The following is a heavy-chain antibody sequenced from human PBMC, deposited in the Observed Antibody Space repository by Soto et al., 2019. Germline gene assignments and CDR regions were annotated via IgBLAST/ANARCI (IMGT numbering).Heavy chain of an antibody. J-gene: IGHJ4*02. CDR3: ARDRYPRPSTSVVTPFHY. Sequence: QVQLVESGGGVVQPGRSLRLSCGASGFTFSTYGMYWVRQAPGKGLEWGAVIGYDGSSKYYADSVKGRFTISRDNSKNTLYLQMNGLRAEDPDVYYCARDRYPRPSTSVVTPFHYWGQGTLVTVSS. D-gene: IGHD2-21*02. CDR2: IGYDGSSK. CDR1: GFTFSTYG. V-gene: IGHV3-33*01.